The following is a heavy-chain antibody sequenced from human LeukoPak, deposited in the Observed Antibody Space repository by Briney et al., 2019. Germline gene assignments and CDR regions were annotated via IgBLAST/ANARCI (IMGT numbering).Heavy chain of an antibody. V-gene: IGHV4-59*01. J-gene: IGHJ3*02. D-gene: IGHD3-16*01. CDR2: IDASGST. CDR3: ARERGDFRFVDI. Sequence: SETLSLTCTVSGGSISSYYWSWIRQPPGKGLEWIGYIDASGSTNYNPSLKSRITISVDTSKNQFSLKLSSVTAADTAVYYCARERGDFRFVDIWGQGTMVIVSS. CDR1: GGSISSYY.